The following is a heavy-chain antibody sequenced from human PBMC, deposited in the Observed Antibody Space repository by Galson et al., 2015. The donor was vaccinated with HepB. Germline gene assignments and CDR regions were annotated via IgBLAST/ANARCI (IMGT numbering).Heavy chain of an antibody. Sequence: SLRLSCAVSGFSFSDHYIDWVRQAPGKGLEWVGRSRNKPKGYSPAYAASVKGRFTVSRDDSKNSVFLQMNSLRSEDTAVYYCARSEVTTVVTDFDSWGQGTLVTVSS. CDR3: ARSEVTTVVTDFDS. D-gene: IGHD4-23*01. V-gene: IGHV3-72*01. CDR1: GFSFSDHY. CDR2: SRNKPKGYSP. J-gene: IGHJ4*02.